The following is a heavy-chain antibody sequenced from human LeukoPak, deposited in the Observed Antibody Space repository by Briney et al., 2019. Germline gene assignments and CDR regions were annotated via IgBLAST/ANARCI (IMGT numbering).Heavy chain of an antibody. J-gene: IGHJ4*02. Sequence: SETLSLTCTVSGGSISSYYWSWIRQPPGKGLEWIAYIHYNGYTNYNPSLKSRVTISVDTSKNQFSLKLSSVTAADTAVYYCASRSRGFSGYNSDYWGQGTLVTVSS. CDR2: IHYNGYT. CDR1: GGSISSYY. D-gene: IGHD5-12*01. V-gene: IGHV4-59*08. CDR3: ASRSRGFSGYNSDY.